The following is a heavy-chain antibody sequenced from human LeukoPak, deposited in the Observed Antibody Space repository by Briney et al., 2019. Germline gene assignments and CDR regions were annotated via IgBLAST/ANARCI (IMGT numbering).Heavy chain of an antibody. CDR2: IKRDGSEK. Sequence: PGGSLRLSCAASGFTFSTYWMSWVRQAPGKGLEWVANIKRDGSEKYYVDSVKGRFTISRDNAKNSLYLQMNSLRAEDTAVYYCARAVGYDFWSGLASDAFDIWGQGTMVTVSS. CDR3: ARAVGYDFWSGLASDAFDI. J-gene: IGHJ3*02. D-gene: IGHD3-3*01. V-gene: IGHV3-7*04. CDR1: GFTFSTYW.